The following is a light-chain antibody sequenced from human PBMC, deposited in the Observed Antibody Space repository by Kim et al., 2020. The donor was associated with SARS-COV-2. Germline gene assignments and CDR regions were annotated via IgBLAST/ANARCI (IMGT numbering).Light chain of an antibody. V-gene: IGLV1-44*01. Sequence: GQRVTISCSGSSSNIGSNTVNWYQQLPRTAPKILIYSNNQRPSGVPDRFSGSKSGTSASLDISGLQSDDEADYYCATWDDSLNGPVFGGGTKLTVL. CDR2: SNN. J-gene: IGLJ3*02. CDR3: ATWDDSLNGPV. CDR1: SSNIGSNT.